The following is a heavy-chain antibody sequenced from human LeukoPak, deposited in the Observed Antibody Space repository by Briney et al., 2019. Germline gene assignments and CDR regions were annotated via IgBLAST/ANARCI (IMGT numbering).Heavy chain of an antibody. CDR3: ARGAPQRELLPTY. CDR1: GFTFSNYW. CDR2: IQQDGSEK. Sequence: PGGSLRLSCVVSGFTFSNYWMTWVRQAPGKGLEWVANIQQDGSEKYYVDSVKGRFTIFRDNAENSVYLQMNSLRAEDTAVYYCARGAPQRELLPTYWGQGTLVTVSS. J-gene: IGHJ4*02. V-gene: IGHV3-7*01. D-gene: IGHD1-26*01.